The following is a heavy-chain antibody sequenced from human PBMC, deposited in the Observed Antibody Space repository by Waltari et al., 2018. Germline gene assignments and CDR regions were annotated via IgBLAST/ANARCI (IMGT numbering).Heavy chain of an antibody. Sequence: EVQLVESGGGLIQPGGSLRLSCAASGFTVSSNYMSWVRQAPGKGLEWVSVIYSGGSTYYADSVKGRFTISRDNSKNTLYLQMNSLRAEDTAVYYCARDQEGSHWDAFDIWGQGTMVTVSS. CDR1: GFTVSSNY. CDR2: IYSGGST. J-gene: IGHJ3*02. CDR3: ARDQEGSHWDAFDI. V-gene: IGHV3-53*01. D-gene: IGHD1-26*01.